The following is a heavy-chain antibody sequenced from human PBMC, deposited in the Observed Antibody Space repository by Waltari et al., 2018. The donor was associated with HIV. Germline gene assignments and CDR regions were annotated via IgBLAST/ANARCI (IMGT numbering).Heavy chain of an antibody. CDR3: TRDLSTYGHEFDY. Sequence: EVQLVESGGDLVQPGGSLRLSCAASGFNFRSYWMHWFRQIPGKGLGWGSRSSTDGSDTSYRESVEGRFTISRDNAKNTLYLQMNSLRVEDTAIYYCTRDLSTYGHEFDYWGQGTLVTVAS. D-gene: IGHD3-16*01. CDR2: SSTDGSDT. V-gene: IGHV3-74*01. J-gene: IGHJ4*02. CDR1: GFNFRSYW.